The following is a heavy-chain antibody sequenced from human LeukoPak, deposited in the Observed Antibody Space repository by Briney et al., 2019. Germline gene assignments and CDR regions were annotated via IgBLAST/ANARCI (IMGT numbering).Heavy chain of an antibody. J-gene: IGHJ5*02. CDR1: GFTFSSYW. V-gene: IGHV3-7*01. CDR2: IKPDGSDK. D-gene: IGHD3-22*01. Sequence: GGSLRLSCAPSGFTFSSYWMSSVPQAPGKGPEWVANIKPDGSDKYYVDSVKGRFTLSRDNAKNSLYLQMDSLRAEDTAVYYCATQPYYYDSSGYYITWGQGTLVTVSS. CDR3: ATQPYYYDSSGYYIT.